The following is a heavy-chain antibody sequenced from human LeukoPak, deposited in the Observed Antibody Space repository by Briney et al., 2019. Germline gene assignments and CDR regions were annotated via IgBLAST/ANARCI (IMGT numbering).Heavy chain of an antibody. V-gene: IGHV3-23*01. CDR2: IGNNGGGI. D-gene: IGHD7-27*01. Sequence: GGSLRLSCAASGFTFSTYTMYWVRHPPGKSLEWVSIIGNNGGGIHYADSVKGRFTISRDNFKNALYLQMNSLRVEDTAVYYCAIDPNWGTHSRGQGVLVTVSS. J-gene: IGHJ5*01. CDR3: AIDPNWGTHS. CDR1: GFTFSTYT.